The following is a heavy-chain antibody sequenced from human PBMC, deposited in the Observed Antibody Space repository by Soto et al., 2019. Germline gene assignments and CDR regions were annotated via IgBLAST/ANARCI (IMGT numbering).Heavy chain of an antibody. CDR1: GFIFSDYY. D-gene: IGHD6-19*01. CDR3: ATIAVPPAFDI. Sequence: PGGSLRLSCAASGFIFSDYYMSWVRQTPGKGLEWISYISTRSTYTNYADSVKGRFTISRDNTKNSLYLQMDSLRVEDTAVYYCATIAVPPAFDIWGQGTMVTVSS. V-gene: IGHV3-11*06. J-gene: IGHJ3*02. CDR2: ISTRSTYT.